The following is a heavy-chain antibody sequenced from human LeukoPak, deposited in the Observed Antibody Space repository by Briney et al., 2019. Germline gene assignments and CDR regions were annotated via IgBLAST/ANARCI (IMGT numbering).Heavy chain of an antibody. CDR1: GFTFSTYA. D-gene: IGHD2-15*01. V-gene: IGHV3-23*01. J-gene: IGHJ3*01. Sequence: TGGSLRLSCASSGFTFSTYAMSWVRQVPGKGLGLVSGISNTAGFTYYADSVKGRFTISRDNSKTTLYLQLNSLRAEDTAVYYCAKSHYYCSDSCQPDDAFDVWGQGTMVTVSS. CDR3: AKSHYYCSDSCQPDDAFDV. CDR2: ISNTAGFT.